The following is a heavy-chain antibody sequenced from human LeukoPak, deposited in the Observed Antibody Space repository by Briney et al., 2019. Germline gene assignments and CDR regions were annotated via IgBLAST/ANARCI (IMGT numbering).Heavy chain of an antibody. CDR1: GYTFTGYY. D-gene: IGHD3-22*01. CDR2: INLNSGGT. V-gene: IGHV1-2*02. Sequence: ASVKVSCKASGYTFTGYYMHWVRQAPGQGLEWMGWINLNSGGTNYAQKFQGRVTMTRDTSISTAYMELSRLRSDDTAVYYCARDRRYYYDSSGLPADYWGQGTLVTVSS. J-gene: IGHJ4*02. CDR3: ARDRRYYYDSSGLPADY.